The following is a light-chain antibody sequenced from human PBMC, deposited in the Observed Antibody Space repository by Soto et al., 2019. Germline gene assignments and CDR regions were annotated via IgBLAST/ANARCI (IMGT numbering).Light chain of an antibody. CDR1: SSDVGGYTY. CDR3: SSYAGITPYV. Sequence: QSVLTRPPSASGSPGQSVTMSCTGTSSDVGGYTYVSWYQQHPGKAPKLMIYEVSKRPSGVPDRFSDSKSGNTASLTVSGLQAEDEADYYCSSYAGITPYVFGTGTKVTVL. CDR2: EVS. J-gene: IGLJ1*01. V-gene: IGLV2-8*01.